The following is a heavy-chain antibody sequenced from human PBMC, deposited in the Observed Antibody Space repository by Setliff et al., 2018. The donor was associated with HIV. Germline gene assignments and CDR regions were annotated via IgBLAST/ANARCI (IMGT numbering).Heavy chain of an antibody. J-gene: IGHJ6*03. CDR3: ARAGRSGSYNHYYYYYYYYMDV. CDR1: GYTFISYG. V-gene: IGHV1-46*01. Sequence: ASVKVSCKASGYTFISYGVSWVRQAPGQGLEWMGIINPSGGSTNYAQKFQGRVTMTRDTSTSTVYMELSSLRSEDTAVYYCARAGRSGSYNHYYYYYYYYMDVWGKGTTVTVSS. D-gene: IGHD1-26*01. CDR2: INPSGGST.